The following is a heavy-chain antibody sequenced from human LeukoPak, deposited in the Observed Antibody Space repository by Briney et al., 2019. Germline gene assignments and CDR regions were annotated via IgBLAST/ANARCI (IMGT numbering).Heavy chain of an antibody. V-gene: IGHV3-21*01. J-gene: IGHJ4*02. CDR1: GFTFSSSS. CDR3: AVDCSSSSCYTNGDDYFDY. Sequence: PGGSLRLSCAASGFTFSSSSMNWVRQAPGKGLEWVSSISSSSSYIYYADSMKGRFTISRDNAKNSLYLQMHSLRAEDTAVYYCAVDCSSSSCYTNGDDYFDYWGQGTLVTVSS. D-gene: IGHD2-2*02. CDR2: ISSSSSYI.